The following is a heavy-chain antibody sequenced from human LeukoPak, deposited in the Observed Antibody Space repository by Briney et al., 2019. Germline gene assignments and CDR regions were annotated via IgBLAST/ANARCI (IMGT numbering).Heavy chain of an antibody. CDR2: ISAYNGNT. J-gene: IGHJ4*02. CDR1: GYTFTSYG. CDR3: AREGGS. V-gene: IGHV1-18*01. Sequence: ASVKVSCKASGYTFTSYGISWVRQAPGQGLEWMGWISAYNGNTNYAQKFQGRVTITADESTSTAYMELSSLRSEDTAVYYCAREGGSWGQGTLVTVSS. D-gene: IGHD3-16*01.